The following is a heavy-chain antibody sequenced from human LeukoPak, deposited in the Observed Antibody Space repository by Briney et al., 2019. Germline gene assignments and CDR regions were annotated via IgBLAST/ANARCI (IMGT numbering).Heavy chain of an antibody. CDR2: IYYSGST. J-gene: IGHJ4*02. D-gene: IGHD2-15*01. CDR1: GGSISSSSYY. Sequence: PSETLSLTCTVSGGSISSSSYYWGWIRQPPGKGLEWIGSIYYSGSTYYNPSLKSRFTISVDTSKNPFSLKLSSVTAADTAVYYCARHKIELGYCSGGSCYPFDYWGQGTLVTVSS. CDR3: ARHKIELGYCSGGSCYPFDY. V-gene: IGHV4-39*01.